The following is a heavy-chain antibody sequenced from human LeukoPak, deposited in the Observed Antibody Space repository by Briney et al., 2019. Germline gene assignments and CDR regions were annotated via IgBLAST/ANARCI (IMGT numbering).Heavy chain of an antibody. CDR1: GFTVSSNY. CDR2: IYSGGST. CDR3: ARSRNIVSSSPWYYYYMDV. V-gene: IGHV3-53*01. D-gene: IGHD2/OR15-2a*01. Sequence: PGGSLRLSCAASGFTVSSNYMSWVRQAPGKGLEWVSVIYSGGSTYYADSVKGRFTISRDNSKNTLYLQMNSLRAEDTAVYYCARSRNIVSSSPWYYYYMDVWGKGTTVTVSS. J-gene: IGHJ6*03.